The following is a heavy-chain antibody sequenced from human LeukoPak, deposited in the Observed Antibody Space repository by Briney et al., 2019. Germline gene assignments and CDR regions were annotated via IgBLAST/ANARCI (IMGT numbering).Heavy chain of an antibody. J-gene: IGHJ4*02. CDR3: ASVSGPIVTTMYFDY. D-gene: IGHD5-12*01. CDR2: ISPGSTTI. CDR1: GFTFVSHG. V-gene: IGHV3-48*01. Sequence: PGGSLRLSCAASGFTFVSHGMIRVRQAPGKGLEWLSYISPGSTTINSADSVKDRFTTSRDKAKSSLFLQMNSLRAEDTAVYYCASVSGPIVTTMYFDYWGQGALVTVPS.